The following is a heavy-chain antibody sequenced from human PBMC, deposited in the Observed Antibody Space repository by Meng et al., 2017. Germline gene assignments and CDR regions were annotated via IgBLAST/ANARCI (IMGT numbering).Heavy chain of an antibody. V-gene: IGHV4-34*01. CDR3: ARGRRPSYARYSSLWFDP. CDR1: GGSFSGYY. D-gene: IGHD6-19*01. Sequence: SETLSLTCAVYGGSFSGYYWSWIRQPPGKGLEWIGEINHSGSTNYNPSLKSRVTISVDTSKNQFSLKLSSVTAADTAVYYCARGRRPSYARYSSLWFDPWGQGTLVTVSS. CDR2: INHSGST. J-gene: IGHJ5*02.